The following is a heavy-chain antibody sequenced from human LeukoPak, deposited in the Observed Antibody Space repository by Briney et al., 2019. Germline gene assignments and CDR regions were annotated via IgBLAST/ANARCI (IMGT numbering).Heavy chain of an antibody. CDR3: ARLSSLLGVYDV. J-gene: IGHJ6*04. Sequence: PSETLSLTCTVSGGSISSGSYYWSWIRQPAGKGLEWIGRIYTSGSTNYNPSLKSRVTISVDTSKNQFSLKLSSVTAADTAVYYCARLSSLLGVYDVWGKGTTVTVSS. D-gene: IGHD1-14*01. V-gene: IGHV4-61*02. CDR2: IYTSGST. CDR1: GGSISSGSYY.